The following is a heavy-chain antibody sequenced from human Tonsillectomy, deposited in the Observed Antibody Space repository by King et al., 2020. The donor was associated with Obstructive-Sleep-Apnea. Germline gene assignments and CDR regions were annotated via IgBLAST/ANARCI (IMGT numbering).Heavy chain of an antibody. CDR2: IDPDDSFT. J-gene: IGHJ4*02. CDR1: GYDFTTYW. CDR3: ARSKISRAVH. Sequence: VQLVESGAEMRKPGESLRISCKASGYDFTTYWITWVRQMPGKGLEWIGKIDPDDSFTNYSPSFQGHVTFSVDTSINTAYLQWSSLNDSDTAIYYCARSKISRAVHGGQGTLVTVSS. V-gene: IGHV5-10-1*01. D-gene: IGHD5/OR15-5a*01.